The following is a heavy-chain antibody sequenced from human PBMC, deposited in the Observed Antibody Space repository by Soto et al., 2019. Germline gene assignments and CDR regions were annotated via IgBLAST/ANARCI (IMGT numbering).Heavy chain of an antibody. CDR1: GGTFSSYA. J-gene: IGHJ4*02. D-gene: IGHD6-19*01. CDR3: ATAPGIAVAGTVYYFDY. CDR2: IIPIFGTA. V-gene: IGHV1-69*13. Sequence: ASVKVSCKASGGTFSSYAISWVRQAPGQGLEWMGGIIPIFGTANYVQKFQGRVTITADESTSTAYMELSSLRSEDTAVYYCATAPGIAVAGTVYYFDYWGQGTLVTVSS.